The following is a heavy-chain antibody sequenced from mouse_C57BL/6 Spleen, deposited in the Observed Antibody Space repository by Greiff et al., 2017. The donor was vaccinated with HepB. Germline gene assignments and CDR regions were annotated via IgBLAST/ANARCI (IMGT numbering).Heavy chain of an antibody. D-gene: IGHD2-5*01. CDR3: ARRDSNNWYFDV. CDR1: GFTFSSYT. V-gene: IGHV5-9*01. J-gene: IGHJ1*03. CDR2: ISGGGGNT. Sequence: EVKLVESGGGLVKPGGSLKLSCAASGFTFSSYTMSWVRQTPEKRLEWVATISGGGGNTYYPDSVKGRFTISRDNAKNTLYLQMSSLRSEDTALYYCARRDSNNWYFDVWGTGTTVTVSS.